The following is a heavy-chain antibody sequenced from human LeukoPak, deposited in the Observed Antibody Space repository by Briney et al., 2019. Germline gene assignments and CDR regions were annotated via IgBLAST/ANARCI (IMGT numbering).Heavy chain of an antibody. D-gene: IGHD1-26*01. CDR3: ARGGEWELLNFDY. J-gene: IGHJ4*02. CDR2: IYYSGST. Sequence: SETLSLTCAVYGGSFSGYYWSWIRQPPGKGLEWIGYIYYSGSTNYNPSLKSRVTISVDTSKNQFSLKLSSVTAADTAVYYCARGGEWELLNFDYWGQGTLVTVSS. V-gene: IGHV4-59*01. CDR1: GGSFSGYY.